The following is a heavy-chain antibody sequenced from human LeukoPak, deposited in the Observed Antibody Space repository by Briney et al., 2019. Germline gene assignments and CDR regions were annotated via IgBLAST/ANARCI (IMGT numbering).Heavy chain of an antibody. CDR2: ISSSGSTI. CDR3: ARYDILTPYYYYYYMDV. D-gene: IGHD3-9*01. J-gene: IGHJ6*03. Sequence: GRSLRLSCAASGFTFSSYEMNWVRQAPGKGLEWVSYISSSGSTIYYADSVKGRFTISRDNAKNSLYLQMNSLRAENTAVYYCARYDILTPYYYYYYMDVWGKGTTVTISS. V-gene: IGHV3-48*03. CDR1: GFTFSSYE.